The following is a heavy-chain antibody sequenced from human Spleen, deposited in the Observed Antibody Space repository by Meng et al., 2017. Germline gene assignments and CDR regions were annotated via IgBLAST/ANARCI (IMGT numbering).Heavy chain of an antibody. CDR1: GFTFSSYA. Sequence: QVQLVESGGGVVQPGRSLRLSCAASGFTFSSYAMRWVRQAPGKGLEWVAVISYDGSNKYYADSVKGRFTISRDNSKNTLYLQMNSLRAEDTAVYYCANLDYGDYAPHWGQGTLVTVSS. J-gene: IGHJ4*02. D-gene: IGHD4-17*01. V-gene: IGHV3-30*01. CDR2: ISYDGSNK. CDR3: ANLDYGDYAPH.